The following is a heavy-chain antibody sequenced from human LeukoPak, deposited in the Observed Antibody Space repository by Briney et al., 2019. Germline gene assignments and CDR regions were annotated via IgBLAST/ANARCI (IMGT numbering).Heavy chain of an antibody. CDR1: GFTFSSYG. CDR2: IWYDGSNK. Sequence: PGRSLRLSCAASGFTFSSYGMHWVRQAPGKGLEWVAVIWYDGSNKFYADSVKGRFTISRDNSKNALYLQMDSLRAEDTAVYYCARDGLTDSSGYTVIDNWGQGTLVTVSS. J-gene: IGHJ4*02. D-gene: IGHD3-22*01. CDR3: ARDGLTDSSGYTVIDN. V-gene: IGHV3-33*01.